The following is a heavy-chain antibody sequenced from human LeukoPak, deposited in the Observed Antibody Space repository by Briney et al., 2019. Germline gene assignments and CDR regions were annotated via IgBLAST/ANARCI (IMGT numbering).Heavy chain of an antibody. V-gene: IGHV3-7*01. CDR1: GFPFSTYW. CDR3: ARLFGGVTTFDY. D-gene: IGHD4-17*01. J-gene: IGHJ4*02. Sequence: GGSLRLSCAASGFPFSTYWMSWVRQGPGKGLEWVASIQPDGGVRHYMDSVKGRFTISRDNAKNSLFLQMNSLRVEDTAVYYCARLFGGVTTFDYWGQGTLVTVSS. CDR2: IQPDGGVR.